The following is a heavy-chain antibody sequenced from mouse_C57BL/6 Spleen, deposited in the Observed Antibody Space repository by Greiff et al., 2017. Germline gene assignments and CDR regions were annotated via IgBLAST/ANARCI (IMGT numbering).Heavy chain of an antibody. CDR2: IYPGSGST. D-gene: IGHD2-4*01. CDR3: ARPYDYDGLGYFDY. V-gene: IGHV1-55*01. J-gene: IGHJ2*01. Sequence: QVQLQQPGAELVKPGASVKMSCKACGYTFTSYWITWVKQRPGQGLEWIGDIYPGSGSTNYNEKFKSKATLTVDTSSSTAYMQLSSLTSEDSAVYYCARPYDYDGLGYFDYWGQGTTLTVSS. CDR1: GYTFTSYW.